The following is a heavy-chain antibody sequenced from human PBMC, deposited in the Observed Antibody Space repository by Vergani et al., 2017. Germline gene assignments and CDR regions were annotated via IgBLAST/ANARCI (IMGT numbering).Heavy chain of an antibody. CDR2: IGTAGDP. CDR3: ARGVGYCSGGSCYSYYFDY. J-gene: IGHJ4*02. V-gene: IGHV3-13*05. D-gene: IGHD2-15*01. CDR1: GFTFSSYD. Sequence: EVQLVESGGGLVQPGGSLRLSCAASGFTFSSYDMHWVRHATGKGLEWVSAIGTAGDPYYPGSVKGRFTISRENAKNSLYLQMNSLRAGDTAVYYCARGVGYCSGGSCYSYYFDYWGQGTLVTVSS.